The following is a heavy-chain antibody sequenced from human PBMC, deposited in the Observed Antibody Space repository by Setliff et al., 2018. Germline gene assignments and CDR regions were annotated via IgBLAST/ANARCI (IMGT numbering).Heavy chain of an antibody. CDR1: GFTFSSYW. CDR3: AGCGYGQYYAMDV. D-gene: IGHD5-12*01. Sequence: PGGSLRLSCAASGFTFSSYWMSWVRQAPGKGLEWVSVIYSDGDTYYADSVKGRSTIYRDNSKNTLYLQMNSLRAEDTAVYYCAGCGYGQYYAMDVWGQGTTVTVSS. CDR2: IYSDGDT. V-gene: IGHV3-66*01. J-gene: IGHJ6*02.